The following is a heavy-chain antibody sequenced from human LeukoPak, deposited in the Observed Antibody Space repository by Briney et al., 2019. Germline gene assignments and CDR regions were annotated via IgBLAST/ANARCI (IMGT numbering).Heavy chain of an antibody. CDR2: VSRFGGTT. J-gene: IGHJ5*02. Sequence: GGSLRLSCAAPGFTFDSYAMSWVRQAPGKGLEWVSAVSRFGGTTYYADSAKGRFTISRDNSNNTVYLQMNSLRVEDTALYYCVKHVGSRWSNNRFDPWGQGTLVTVS. CDR3: VKHVGSRWSNNRFDP. V-gene: IGHV3-23*01. D-gene: IGHD6-13*01. CDR1: GFTFDSYA.